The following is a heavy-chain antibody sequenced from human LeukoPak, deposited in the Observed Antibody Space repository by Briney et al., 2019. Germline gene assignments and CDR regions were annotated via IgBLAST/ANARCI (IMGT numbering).Heavy chain of an antibody. V-gene: IGHV1-24*01. CDR2: FDPEDGET. Sequence: ASVTVSCKVSGYTLTELSMHWVRQAPGKGLEWMGGFDPEDGETIYAQKFQGRVTMTEDTSTDTAYMELSSLRSEDTAVYYCATARELPFPFDYWGQGTLVTVSS. CDR1: GYTLTELS. D-gene: IGHD1-26*01. CDR3: ATARELPFPFDY. J-gene: IGHJ4*02.